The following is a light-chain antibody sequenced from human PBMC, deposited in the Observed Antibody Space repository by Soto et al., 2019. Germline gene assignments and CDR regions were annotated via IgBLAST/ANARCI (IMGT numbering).Light chain of an antibody. CDR1: QSIGSF. CDR3: QQRGNWPPT. CDR2: DAS. V-gene: IGKV3-11*01. Sequence: EIVLTQSPATLSLSPGERATLSCRASQSIGSFLAWYQQKPGQPPRLLIYDASNRATGIPGRFSGSGSGTDFTLTISSLEPEDFAFYYCQQRGNWPPTFGAGTNVNIK. J-gene: IGKJ3*01.